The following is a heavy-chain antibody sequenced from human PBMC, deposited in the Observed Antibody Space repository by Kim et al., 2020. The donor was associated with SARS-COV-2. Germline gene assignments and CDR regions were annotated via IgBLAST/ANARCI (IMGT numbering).Heavy chain of an antibody. CDR2: ISSGNSYI. J-gene: IGHJ4*02. V-gene: IGHV3-21*01. CDR1: GFTFSSYS. Sequence: GGSLRLSCAASGFTFSSYSMNWVRQAPGKGLEWVSSISSGNSYIYYADSVKGRFTISRDNAKNSLFLQMNSLRAEDTAVYYCARDLRGCSGGRCYYIPDYWGQGTLVTVSS. D-gene: IGHD2-15*01. CDR3: ARDLRGCSGGRCYYIPDY.